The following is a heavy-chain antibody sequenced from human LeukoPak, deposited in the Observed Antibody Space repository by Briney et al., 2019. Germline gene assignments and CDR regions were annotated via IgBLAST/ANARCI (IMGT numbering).Heavy chain of an antibody. V-gene: IGHV3-30*02. Sequence: GGSLRLSCPASGFTFSSYGMHWVRQAPGKGLEWVAFIRYDGSNKYYADSVKGRFTISRDNSKNTLYLQMNSLRAEDTAVYYCAKEMGKTLFPPFDHWGQGTLVTVSS. D-gene: IGHD1-26*01. J-gene: IGHJ4*02. CDR2: IRYDGSNK. CDR1: GFTFSSYG. CDR3: AKEMGKTLFPPFDH.